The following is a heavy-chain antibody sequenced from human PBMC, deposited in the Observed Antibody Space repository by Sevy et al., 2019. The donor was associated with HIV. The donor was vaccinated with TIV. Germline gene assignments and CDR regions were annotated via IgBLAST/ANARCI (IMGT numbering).Heavy chain of an antibody. J-gene: IGHJ4*02. D-gene: IGHD2-15*01. Sequence: GGSLRLSCAASGFTFTDSAMFWVRQASGKGLEWVGRIRSKPNNYATALAASIKDRLSISREDSKNTTYLQTNSLKVEDTAVYYCTCGYGRFDYWGLGTLVTVSS. CDR3: TCGYGRFDY. CDR2: IRSKPNNYAT. CDR1: GFTFTDSA. V-gene: IGHV3-73*01.